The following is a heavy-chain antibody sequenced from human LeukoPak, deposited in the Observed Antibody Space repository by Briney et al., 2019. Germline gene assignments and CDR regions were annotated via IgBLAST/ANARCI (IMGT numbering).Heavy chain of an antibody. CDR2: ISYDGSNK. Sequence: GSLRLSCVASGFTFSSYAMHWVRQAPGKGLEWVAVISYDGSNKYYADSVKGRFTISRDNSKNTLYLQMNSLRAEDTAVYYCARVDRGDGYNFDYWGQGTLVTVSS. CDR1: GFTFSSYA. J-gene: IGHJ4*02. V-gene: IGHV3-30-3*01. D-gene: IGHD5-24*01. CDR3: ARVDRGDGYNFDY.